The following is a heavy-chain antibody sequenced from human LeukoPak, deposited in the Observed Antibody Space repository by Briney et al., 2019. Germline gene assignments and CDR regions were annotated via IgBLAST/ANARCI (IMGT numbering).Heavy chain of an antibody. D-gene: IGHD3-10*01. Sequence: SETLSLTCAVYGGSFSGYYWSWIRQPPGKGLEWIGEINHSGSTNYNPSLKSRVTISVDTSKNQFSLKLSSVTAADTAVYYCVRGGTYYYGSGSPHYYYYYYMDVWGKGTTVTVSS. J-gene: IGHJ6*03. CDR3: VRGGTYYYGSGSPHYYYYYYMDV. V-gene: IGHV4-34*01. CDR2: INHSGST. CDR1: GGSFSGYY.